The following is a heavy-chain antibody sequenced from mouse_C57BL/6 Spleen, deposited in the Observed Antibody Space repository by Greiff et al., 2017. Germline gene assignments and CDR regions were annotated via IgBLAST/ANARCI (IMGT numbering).Heavy chain of an antibody. CDR3: TGGYYDYDDWFAY. Sequence: EVKVEESGGGLVQPGGSMKLSCVASGFTFSNYWMNWVRQSPEKGLEWVAQIRLKSDNYATHYAESVKGRFTISRDDSKSSVYLQMNNLRAEDTGIYYCTGGYYDYDDWFAYWGQGTLVTVSA. CDR2: IRLKSDNYAT. CDR1: GFTFSNYW. V-gene: IGHV6-3*01. D-gene: IGHD2-4*01. J-gene: IGHJ3*01.